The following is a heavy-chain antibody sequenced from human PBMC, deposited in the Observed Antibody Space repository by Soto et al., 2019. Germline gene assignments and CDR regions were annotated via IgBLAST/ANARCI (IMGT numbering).Heavy chain of an antibody. V-gene: IGHV3-30-3*01. J-gene: IGHJ4*02. CDR3: ARDNYYDSSGYYVFDY. CDR2: ISYDGSNK. CDR1: GFTFSSYA. Sequence: ESGGGVVQPGRSLRLSCAASGFTFSSYAMHWVRQAPGKGLEWVAVISYDGSNKYYADSVKGRFTISRDNSKNTLYLQMNSLRAEDTAVYYCARDNYYDSSGYYVFDYWGQGTLVTVSS. D-gene: IGHD3-22*01.